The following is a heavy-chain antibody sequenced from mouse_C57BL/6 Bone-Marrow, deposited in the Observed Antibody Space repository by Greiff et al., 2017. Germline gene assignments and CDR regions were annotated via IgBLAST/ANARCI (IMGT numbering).Heavy chain of an antibody. J-gene: IGHJ1*03. D-gene: IGHD1-3*01. V-gene: IGHV5-4*03. Sequence: EVKLMESGGGLVKPGGSLKLSCAASGFTFSSYAMSWVRQTPEKRLEWVATISDGGSYTYYPDNVKGRFTISRDNAKNNLYLQMSHLKSEDTAMYYCASNFYWYFDVWGTGTTVAVSS. CDR1: GFTFSSYA. CDR3: ASNFYWYFDV. CDR2: ISDGGSYT.